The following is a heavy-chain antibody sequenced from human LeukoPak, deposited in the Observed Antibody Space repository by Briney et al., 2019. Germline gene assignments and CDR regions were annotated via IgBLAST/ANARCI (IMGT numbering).Heavy chain of an antibody. Sequence: SETLSLTCTVSGDSMSSYYWSWIRQPPGKGLEWIGHIPYSGSTDYNPSLKSRLTISVDTSKNQFSLKLSSVTAADTAVYYCARVSPPHYYDSSGTIDYWGQGTLVTVSP. D-gene: IGHD3-22*01. CDR3: ARVSPPHYYDSSGTIDY. J-gene: IGHJ4*02. CDR2: IPYSGST. V-gene: IGHV4-59*12. CDR1: GDSMSSYY.